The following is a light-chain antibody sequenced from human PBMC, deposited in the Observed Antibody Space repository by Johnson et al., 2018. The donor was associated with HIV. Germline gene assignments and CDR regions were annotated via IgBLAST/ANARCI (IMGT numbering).Light chain of an antibody. J-gene: IGLJ1*01. CDR1: SSNIRNNY. Sequence: QSALTQPPSVSAAPGQRVTISCSGSSSNIRNNYVSWYQQVPGTAPKLLIYDNNKRPSGIPDRFSGSKSGTSATLGITGLQTGDEAGYYCGTWDSYLTAGVFGSGTKVTVL. V-gene: IGLV1-51*01. CDR3: GTWDSYLTAGV. CDR2: DNN.